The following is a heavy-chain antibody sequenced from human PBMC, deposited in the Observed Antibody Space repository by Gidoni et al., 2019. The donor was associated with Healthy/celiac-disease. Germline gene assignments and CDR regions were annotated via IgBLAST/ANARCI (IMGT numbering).Heavy chain of an antibody. CDR1: GGSFSGYY. J-gene: IGHJ5*02. D-gene: IGHD3-3*01. V-gene: IGHV4-34*01. CDR2: INHSGST. CDR3: ARNPRITIFGVVPGSYNWFDP. Sequence: QVQLQQWGAGLLKPSETLSLTCAVYGGSFSGYYWSWIRQPPGKGLEWIGEINHSGSTNYNPSLKSRVTISVDTSKNQFSLKLSSVTAADTAVYYCARNPRITIFGVVPGSYNWFDPWGQGTLVTVSS.